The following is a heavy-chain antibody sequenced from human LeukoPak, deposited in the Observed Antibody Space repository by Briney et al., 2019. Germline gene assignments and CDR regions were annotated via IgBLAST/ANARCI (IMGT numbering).Heavy chain of an antibody. J-gene: IGHJ6*02. V-gene: IGHV3-30*18. Sequence: GRSLRLSCAASGITFSSYGMHWVRQAPGKGLEWVAVISYDGSNKYYADSVKGRFTISRDNSKNTLYLRMNSLRAEDTAVYYCAKDQGDYDFWSGYYNYYYYGMDVWGQGTTVTVSS. CDR1: GITFSSYG. CDR2: ISYDGSNK. CDR3: AKDQGDYDFWSGYYNYYYYGMDV. D-gene: IGHD3-3*01.